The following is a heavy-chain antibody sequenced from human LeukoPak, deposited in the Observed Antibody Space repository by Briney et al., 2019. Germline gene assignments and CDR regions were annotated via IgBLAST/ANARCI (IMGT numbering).Heavy chain of an antibody. J-gene: IGHJ4*02. CDR3: ARDLNDFWSGYSYDY. Sequence: TGGSLRLSCAASGLTLSSYSMNWGRQAPGKGLEWVSSISSSSSTIYYADSVKGRFTISRDNAKNSLYLQMNSLRAEDTAVYYCARDLNDFWSGYSYDYWGQGTLVTVSS. CDR2: ISSSSSTI. CDR1: GLTLSSYS. D-gene: IGHD3-3*01. V-gene: IGHV3-48*01.